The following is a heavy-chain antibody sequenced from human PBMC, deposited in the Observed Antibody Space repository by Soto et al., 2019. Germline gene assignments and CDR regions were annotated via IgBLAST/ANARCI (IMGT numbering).Heavy chain of an antibody. CDR1: GFTFDDYA. D-gene: IGHD3-3*01. CDR2: ISWNSGSI. Sequence: PGGSLRLSCAASGFTFDDYAMHWVRQAPGKGLEWVSGISWNSGSIGYADSVKGRFTISRDNAKNSLYLQMNSLRAEDTALYYCATDLHYDFWSGFFDYWAQGTLVTVSS. CDR3: ATDLHYDFWSGFFDY. V-gene: IGHV3-9*01. J-gene: IGHJ4*02.